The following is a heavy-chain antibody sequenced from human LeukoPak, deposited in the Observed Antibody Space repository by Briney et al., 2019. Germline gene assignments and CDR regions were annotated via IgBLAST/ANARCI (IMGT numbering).Heavy chain of an antibody. CDR2: VSSSSSYI. CDR1: GFTFSSYS. CDR3: ARAAIAVAGTEAGY. Sequence: GGSLRLSCAASGFTFSSYSMNWVRQAPGKGLEWVSSVSSSSSYIYYADSVKGRFTISRDNAKNSLYLQMNSLRAEDTAVYYCARAAIAVAGTEAGYWGQGTLVTVSS. J-gene: IGHJ4*02. V-gene: IGHV3-21*01. D-gene: IGHD6-19*01.